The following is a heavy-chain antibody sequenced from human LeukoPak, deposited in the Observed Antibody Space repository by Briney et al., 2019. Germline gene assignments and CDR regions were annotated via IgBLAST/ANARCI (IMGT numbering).Heavy chain of an antibody. CDR3: ARGTAFGVVLFDY. D-gene: IGHD3-3*01. CDR1: GGSISTYY. Sequence: PSETLSLTCTVSGGSISTYYWSWIRQPPGKGLEWIGCIYDSGSTNYNPSLKTRVTTSVDTSKNQFSLKLSSVTAADTAVYYCARGTAFGVVLFDYWGQGTLVTVSS. CDR2: IYDSGST. J-gene: IGHJ4*02. V-gene: IGHV4-59*08.